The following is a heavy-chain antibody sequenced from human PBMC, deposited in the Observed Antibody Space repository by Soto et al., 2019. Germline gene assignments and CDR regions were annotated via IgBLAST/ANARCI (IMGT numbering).Heavy chain of an antibody. Sequence: EVQLLESGGGLVQPGGSLRLSCVASGFTFSNYAISWVRQAPGKGLEWVSAISASGASAYYADSVKGRFTISRDNSKNTLYLQMNSLRAEDTAVYYSATSAGENTGGYSFDYWGQETLVTVSS. CDR3: ATSAGENTGGYSFDY. CDR2: ISASGASA. CDR1: GFTFSNYA. V-gene: IGHV3-23*01. D-gene: IGHD3-16*01. J-gene: IGHJ4*02.